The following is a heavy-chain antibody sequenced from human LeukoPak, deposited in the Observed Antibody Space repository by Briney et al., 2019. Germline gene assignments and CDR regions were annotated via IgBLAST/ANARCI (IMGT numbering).Heavy chain of an antibody. Sequence: GGSLRLSCAASGFTFSNYWMSWVRQAPGKGLEWVANIKQDGSEKYYVYSVKGRFTISRDNAKNSLYLQMNSLRAEDTAVYYCARKARWSRYYFDYWGQGTLVTVSS. CDR2: IKQDGSEK. V-gene: IGHV3-7*01. CDR1: GFTFSNYW. D-gene: IGHD4-23*01. CDR3: ARKARWSRYYFDY. J-gene: IGHJ4*02.